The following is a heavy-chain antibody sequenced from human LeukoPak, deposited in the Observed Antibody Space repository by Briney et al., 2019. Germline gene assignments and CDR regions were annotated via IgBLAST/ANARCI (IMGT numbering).Heavy chain of an antibody. Sequence: GASVKVSCKASGGTFSSYAISWVRQAPGQGLEWMGGIIPIFGTANYAQKFQGRVTITTDESTSTAYMELSSLRSEDTAVHYCARVATISSRYYYYMDVWGKGTTVTVSS. CDR3: ARVATISSRYYYYMDV. V-gene: IGHV1-69*05. CDR2: IIPIFGTA. J-gene: IGHJ6*03. D-gene: IGHD5-12*01. CDR1: GGTFSSYA.